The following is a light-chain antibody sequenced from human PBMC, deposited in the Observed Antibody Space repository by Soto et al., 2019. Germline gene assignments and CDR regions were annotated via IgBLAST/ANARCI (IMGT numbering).Light chain of an antibody. CDR2: EVN. CDR1: SSDVGGYNY. Sequence: QSALTQPPSASGSPGQSVAISCTGTSSDVGGYNYVSWYQQHPGKAPKLMIYEVNKRPSGVPDRFSGSKSGNTASLTVSGLQAEDEADYYCSSYAATSNVFGPGTNVTVL. J-gene: IGLJ1*01. CDR3: SSYAATSNV. V-gene: IGLV2-8*01.